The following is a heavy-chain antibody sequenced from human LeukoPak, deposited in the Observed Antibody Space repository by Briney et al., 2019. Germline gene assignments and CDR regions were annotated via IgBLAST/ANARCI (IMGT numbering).Heavy chain of an antibody. V-gene: IGHV4-61*02. D-gene: IGHD3-10*01. CDR2: SYTSGST. CDR3: ARVVRYYGSGSYFDY. Sequence: PSQTLSLTCTVSGGSISSGSYYWSWIRQPAGKGLEWIGRSYTSGSTNYNPSLKSRVTISVDTSKNQFSLKLSSVTAADTAVYYCARVVRYYGSGSYFDYWGQGTLVTVSS. CDR1: GGSISSGSYY. J-gene: IGHJ4*02.